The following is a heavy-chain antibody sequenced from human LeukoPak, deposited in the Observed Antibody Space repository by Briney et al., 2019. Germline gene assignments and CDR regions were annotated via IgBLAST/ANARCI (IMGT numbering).Heavy chain of an antibody. Sequence: GGSLRLSCAASGFTFSAYWLTWVRQAPGKGLEWVANIKEDGTEKNYVDSVKGRFTISRDNVKKSLYLEMNSLRVEDTAVYYCARGRWSDYWGQGTQVTVSS. J-gene: IGHJ4*02. D-gene: IGHD5-24*01. CDR3: ARGRWSDY. V-gene: IGHV3-7*01. CDR1: GFTFSAYW. CDR2: IKEDGTEK.